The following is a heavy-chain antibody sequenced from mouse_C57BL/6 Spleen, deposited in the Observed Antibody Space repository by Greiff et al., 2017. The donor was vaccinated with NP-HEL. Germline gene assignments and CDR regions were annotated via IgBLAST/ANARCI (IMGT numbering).Heavy chain of an antibody. Sequence: ESGPGLVKPSQSLSLTCSVTGYSITSGYYWNWIRQFPGNKLEWMGYISYDGSNNYNPSLKNRISITRDTSKNQFFLKLNSVTTEDTATYYCARPFYYDYDGAWFAYWGQGTLVTVSA. D-gene: IGHD2-4*01. CDR2: ISYDGSN. CDR1: GYSITSGYY. CDR3: ARPFYYDYDGAWFAY. V-gene: IGHV3-6*01. J-gene: IGHJ3*01.